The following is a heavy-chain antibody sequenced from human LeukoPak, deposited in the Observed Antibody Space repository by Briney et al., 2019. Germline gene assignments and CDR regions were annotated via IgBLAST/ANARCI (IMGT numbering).Heavy chain of an antibody. J-gene: IGHJ4*02. D-gene: IGHD2-2*01. CDR1: GFTFSIYG. CDR2: ISYDGSNK. Sequence: GGSLRLSCAASGFTFSIYGMHWVRQAPGKGLEWVAVISYDGSNKYYADSVKSRFTISRDHSKNTLYLQMNSLRAEDTALYYCAKDLWQYQLRTLDYWGQGTLVTVSS. CDR3: AKDLWQYQLRTLDY. V-gene: IGHV3-30*18.